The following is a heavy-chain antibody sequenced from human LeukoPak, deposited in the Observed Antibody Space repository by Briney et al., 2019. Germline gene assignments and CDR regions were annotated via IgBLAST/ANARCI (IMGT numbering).Heavy chain of an antibody. D-gene: IGHD4-17*01. J-gene: IGHJ4*02. V-gene: IGHV4-34*01. CDR2: INHSGST. CDR3: ARYDYGDYVGAFDY. Sequence: PGGSLRLSCAASRFTFSTYAMSWVRQPPGKGLEWIGEINHSGSTNYSPSLKSRVTIAVDTSKNQFSLKLSSVTAADTAVYYCARYDYGDYVGAFDYWGQGTLVTVSS. CDR1: RFTFSTYA.